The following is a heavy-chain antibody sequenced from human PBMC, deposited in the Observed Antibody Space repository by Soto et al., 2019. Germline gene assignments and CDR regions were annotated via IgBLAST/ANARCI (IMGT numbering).Heavy chain of an antibody. Sequence: ASVKVSCKASGYTFTSDGISWVRPAPGQGLEWMGWISAYNGNTNYAQKLQGRVTMTTDTSTSTAYMELRSLRSDDTAVYYCARERYSSSPGWFDPWGQGTLVTVSS. V-gene: IGHV1-18*01. D-gene: IGHD6-13*01. CDR1: GYTFTSDG. J-gene: IGHJ5*02. CDR3: ARERYSSSPGWFDP. CDR2: ISAYNGNT.